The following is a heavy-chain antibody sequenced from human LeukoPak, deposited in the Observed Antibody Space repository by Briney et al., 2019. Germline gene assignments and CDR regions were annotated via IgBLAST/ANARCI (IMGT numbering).Heavy chain of an antibody. D-gene: IGHD2-2*01. J-gene: IGHJ5*02. CDR2: INSDGSST. V-gene: IGHV3-74*01. CDR1: GFTFSSYW. Sequence: GGSLRLSCAASGFTFSSYWMHWVRQAPGKGLVWVSRINSDGSSTSYADSVKGRFTISRDNAKNTLYLQMNSLRAEDTAVYYCARTGSCSSTSCYNWFDPWGQGTLVTVSS. CDR3: ARTGSCSSTSCYNWFDP.